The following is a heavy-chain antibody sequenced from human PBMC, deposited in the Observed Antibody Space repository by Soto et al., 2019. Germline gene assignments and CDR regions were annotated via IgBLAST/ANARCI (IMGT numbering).Heavy chain of an antibody. CDR3: ARHGGDGYNDFFDY. D-gene: IGHD3-16*01. J-gene: IGHJ4*02. CDR2: VFYSGST. Sequence: PSETLSLTCTVSGGSVSPDYWSWIRRPPGGGLEWIGYVFYSGSTNYKPSLKSRVTISVDTSKIQFSLLLKSVTAADTAVYYCARHGGDGYNDFFDYWGQGTLVTVS. CDR1: GGSVSPDY. V-gene: IGHV4-59*08.